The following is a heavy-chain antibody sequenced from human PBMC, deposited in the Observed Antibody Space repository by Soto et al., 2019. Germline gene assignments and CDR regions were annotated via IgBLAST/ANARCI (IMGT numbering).Heavy chain of an antibody. D-gene: IGHD5-12*01. CDR3: ARQDVVATIAVFEY. V-gene: IGHV1-18*01. Sequence: GASVKVSCKASGYTFTNYGLIWVRQAPGQGPEWMGWISAYNGNTAYAQNFQGRVTMTTDTPTTTAYMELRALRSDDTAIYYCARQDVVATIAVFEYWGQGTLVTVSS. J-gene: IGHJ4*02. CDR2: ISAYNGNT. CDR1: GYTFTNYG.